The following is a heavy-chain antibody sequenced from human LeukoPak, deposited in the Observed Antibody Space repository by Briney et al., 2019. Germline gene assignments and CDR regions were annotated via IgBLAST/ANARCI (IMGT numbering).Heavy chain of an antibody. Sequence: PGGSLRLSCAASGFTFSSYAMHWVRQAPGKGLEWVAVISYDGSNKYYADSVKGRFTISRDNSKNTLYLQMNSLRAEDTAVYYCAREIRLLQPFDYWGQGTLVTVSS. V-gene: IGHV3-30*04. J-gene: IGHJ4*02. CDR1: GFTFSSYA. CDR3: AREIRLLQPFDY. D-gene: IGHD3-16*01. CDR2: ISYDGSNK.